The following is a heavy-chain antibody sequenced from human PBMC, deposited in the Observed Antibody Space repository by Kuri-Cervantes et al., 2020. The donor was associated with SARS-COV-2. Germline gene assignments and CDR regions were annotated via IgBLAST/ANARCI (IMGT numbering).Heavy chain of an antibody. V-gene: IGHV3-30-3*01. CDR2: ISYDGSNK. CDR3: AKDRFGVHDF. Sequence: LSLTCAASGFTFISYAMHWVRQAPGKGLEWVAVISYDGSNKYFAESVKGRFTISRDNSQNTLYLQVKSLKSEDTAIYYCAKDRFGVHDFWGQGTLVTVSS. CDR1: GFTFISYA. J-gene: IGHJ4*02. D-gene: IGHD2-8*01.